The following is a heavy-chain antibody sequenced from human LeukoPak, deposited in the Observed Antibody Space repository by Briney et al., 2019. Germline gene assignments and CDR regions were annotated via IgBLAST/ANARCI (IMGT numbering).Heavy chain of an antibody. CDR3: TATPYTDGPLIN. J-gene: IGHJ4*02. Sequence: PSETLSLTCAVYGESFKTYYWTWIRQPPGKGLEWIGEINRSGTINYSPSLESRVTMSVDTSKNQLSLTLTSVTAADTAVYFCTATPYTDGPLINWGQGTQVTVSS. V-gene: IGHV4-34*01. D-gene: IGHD5-24*01. CDR1: GESFKTYY. CDR2: INRSGTI.